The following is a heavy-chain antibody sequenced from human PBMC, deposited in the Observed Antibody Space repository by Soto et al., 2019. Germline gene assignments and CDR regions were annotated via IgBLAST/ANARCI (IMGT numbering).Heavy chain of an antibody. J-gene: IGHJ5*02. V-gene: IGHV1-18*01. CDR2: ISAYNGNT. CDR3: ARDEGGFVVVPAAIRPPNWFDP. D-gene: IGHD2-2*02. CDR1: GYTFTSYG. Sequence: ASVKVSCKASGYTFTSYGISWVRQAPGQGLEWMGWISAYNGNTNYAQKLQGRVTMTTATSTSTAYMELRSLRADDTAVYYCARDEGGFVVVPAAIRPPNWFDPWGQGTLVTFSS.